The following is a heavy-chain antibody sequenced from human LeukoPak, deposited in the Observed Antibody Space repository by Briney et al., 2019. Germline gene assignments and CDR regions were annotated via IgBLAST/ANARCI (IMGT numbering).Heavy chain of an antibody. CDR1: GGSFSGYY. Sequence: PSETLSLTCAVYGGSFSGYYWSWIRQPPGKGLEWIGEINHSGSTNYNPSLKSRVTISVDTSKNQFSLKLSSVTAADTAVYYCARVVAATVWYFDYWGQGTLVTVSS. D-gene: IGHD2-15*01. CDR2: INHSGST. CDR3: ARVVAATVWYFDY. V-gene: IGHV4-34*01. J-gene: IGHJ4*02.